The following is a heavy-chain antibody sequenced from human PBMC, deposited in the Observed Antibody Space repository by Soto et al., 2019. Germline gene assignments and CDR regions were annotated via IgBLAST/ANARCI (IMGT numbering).Heavy chain of an antibody. V-gene: IGHV4-59*08. CDR2: ISYSGST. CDR1: GASISGYH. J-gene: IGHJ4*02. Sequence: SETLSLTCTVSGASISGYHWSWIQQPPGKGLECLGYISYSGSTNYNPSLKSRVTMSIDTSKNQFSLKLNSVTAADTAVYYCARGFSIDWYTYYFDYWGQGPLVT. D-gene: IGHD3-3*02. CDR3: ARGFSIDWYTYYFDY.